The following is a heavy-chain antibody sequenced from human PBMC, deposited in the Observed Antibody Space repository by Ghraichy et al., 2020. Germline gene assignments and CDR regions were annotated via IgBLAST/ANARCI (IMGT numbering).Heavy chain of an antibody. CDR1: GFTFSSYG. CDR2: ISSSGGTT. CDR3: AKDPAPLYTFSSRAYSYYYYMDG. J-gene: IGHJ6*03. D-gene: IGHD2-8*01. V-gene: IGHV3-23*01. Sequence: GGSPRLSCAASGFTFSSYGLSWVRQAPGKGLEWVSTISSSGGTTYYADSVKGRFIISRDNSKNTLYLQMNSLRAEDTAVYFCAKDPAPLYTFSSRAYSYYYYMDGWGKGTTVTVSS.